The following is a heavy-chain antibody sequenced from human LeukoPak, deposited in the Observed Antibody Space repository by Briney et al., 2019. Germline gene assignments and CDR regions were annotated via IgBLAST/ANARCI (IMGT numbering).Heavy chain of an antibody. CDR2: ISTSNGNT. CDR3: ARTCSGGSCYFYY. CDR1: GYTFTSHG. Sequence: ASVKVSCKTSGYTFTSHGISWVRQAPGQGIEWMGWISTSNGNTNYAQKLQGRVTMTTDTSTSTAYMELRSLRSDDTAVYYCARTCSGGSCYFYYWGQGTLVTVSS. D-gene: IGHD2-15*01. V-gene: IGHV1-18*01. J-gene: IGHJ4*02.